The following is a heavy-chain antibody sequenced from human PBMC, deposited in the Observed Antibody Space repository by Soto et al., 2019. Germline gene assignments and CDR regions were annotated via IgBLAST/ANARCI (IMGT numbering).Heavy chain of an antibody. J-gene: IGHJ5*02. V-gene: IGHV4-39*01. D-gene: IGHD6-13*01. CDR3: ARHPLPYSSSWYGYWFDP. Sequence: SETLSLTCTVSGGSISSSSYYWGWIRHPPGKGLEWIGSIYYSGSTYYNPSLKSRVTISVDTSKNQFSLKLSSVTAADTAVYYCARHPLPYSSSWYGYWFDPWGQGTLVTVSS. CDR1: GGSISSSSYY. CDR2: IYYSGST.